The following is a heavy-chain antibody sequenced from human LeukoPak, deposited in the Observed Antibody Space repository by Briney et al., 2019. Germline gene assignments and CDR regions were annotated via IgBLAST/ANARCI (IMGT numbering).Heavy chain of an antibody. Sequence: GGSLRLSCAASGFTFSSYAMHWVRQAPGKGLEYVSAISSNGGSTYYANSVKGRFTISRDNSKNTLYLQMGSLRAEDMAVYYCARTGALYDSSGYPAFHYYYMDVWGKGTTVTVSS. J-gene: IGHJ6*03. CDR2: ISSNGGST. CDR3: ARTGALYDSSGYPAFHYYYMDV. V-gene: IGHV3-64*01. CDR1: GFTFSSYA. D-gene: IGHD3-22*01.